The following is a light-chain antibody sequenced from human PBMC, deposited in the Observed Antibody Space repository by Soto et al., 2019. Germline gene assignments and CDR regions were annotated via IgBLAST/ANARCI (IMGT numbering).Light chain of an antibody. J-gene: IGLJ1*01. Sequence: QSVLTQPASVSGSPGQSVTLSCIGTASDIGRYNYVSWYQHHPGKAPKLIIYEVTKRPSGVPDRFSGSKSGNTASLTVSGLQADDEADYYCNSYVGSNNYVFGTGTKV. CDR3: NSYVGSNNYV. CDR2: EVT. CDR1: ASDIGRYNY. V-gene: IGLV2-8*01.